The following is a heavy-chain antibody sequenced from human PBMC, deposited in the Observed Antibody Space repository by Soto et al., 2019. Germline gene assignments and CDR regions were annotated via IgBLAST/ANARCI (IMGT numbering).Heavy chain of an antibody. J-gene: IGHJ4*02. CDR2: ISSSSSYI. V-gene: IGHV3-21*01. Sequence: GGSLRLSCAASGFTFSSYSMNWVRQAPGKGLEWVSSISSSSSYIYYADSVKGRFTISRDNAKNSLYLQMNSLRAEDTAVYYCASDFIGYYDSSGYDQVDYWGQGTLVTVSS. D-gene: IGHD3-22*01. CDR3: ASDFIGYYDSSGYDQVDY. CDR1: GFTFSSYS.